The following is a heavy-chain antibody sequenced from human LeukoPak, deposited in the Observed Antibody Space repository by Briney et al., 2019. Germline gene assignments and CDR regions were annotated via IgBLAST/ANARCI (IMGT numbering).Heavy chain of an antibody. J-gene: IGHJ5*02. Sequence: PSETLSLTCTVSGYSISSGYYWGWVRQPPGKGLEWIGSIYHSGSTYYHPSLKSRLTMSVDTSKNKFSLKLRSVTAADTAVYHCAMVTARSGWFDPWGQGTLVTVSS. CDR3: AMVTARSGWFDP. D-gene: IGHD2-21*02. V-gene: IGHV4-38-2*02. CDR1: GYSISSGYY. CDR2: IYHSGST.